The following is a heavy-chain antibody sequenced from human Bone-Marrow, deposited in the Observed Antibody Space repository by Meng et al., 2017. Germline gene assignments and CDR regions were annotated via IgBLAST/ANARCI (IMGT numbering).Heavy chain of an antibody. J-gene: IGHJ4*02. CDR2: ISAYNGNT. V-gene: IGHV1-18*01. Sequence: ASVKVSCKASGYTFTSYGISWVRQAPGQGLEWMGWISAYNGNTNYAQKLQGRVTMTTDTSTSTAYMELRSLRSDDTAVYYCARDGSSRNVSGSYYFVLGYYFDYWGQGTLVTVS. CDR3: ARDGSSRNVSGSYYFVLGYYFDY. D-gene: IGHD1-26*01. CDR1: GYTFTSYG.